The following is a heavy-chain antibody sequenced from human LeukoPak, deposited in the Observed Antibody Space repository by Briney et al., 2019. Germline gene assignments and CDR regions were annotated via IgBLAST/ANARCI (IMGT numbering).Heavy chain of an antibody. J-gene: IGHJ4*02. Sequence: GASVKVSCKASGYTFTNYGINWVRQAPGQGLEWMGWISAYNGNTNYAQKVHGRVTMTTDTSTSTAYMELRSLRSDDTAVYYCARDSSGYPRDASDYWGQGTLVTVSS. V-gene: IGHV1-18*01. D-gene: IGHD3-22*01. CDR1: GYTFTNYG. CDR2: ISAYNGNT. CDR3: ARDSSGYPRDASDY.